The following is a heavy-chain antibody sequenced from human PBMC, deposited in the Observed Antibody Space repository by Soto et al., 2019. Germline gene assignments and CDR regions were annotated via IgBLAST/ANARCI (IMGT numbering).Heavy chain of an antibody. D-gene: IGHD6-13*01. CDR3: ARTSAGGKYYYGMDV. V-gene: IGHV5-51*01. J-gene: IGHJ6*02. Sequence: GESLKISCKGSGYSFTSYWIGWVRQMPGKGLEWMGIIYPGDSDTRYSPSFQGQVTISADKSISTAYLQWSSLKASDTAMYYCARTSAGGKYYYGMDVCGQGTTVTVSS. CDR1: GYSFTSYW. CDR2: IYPGDSDT.